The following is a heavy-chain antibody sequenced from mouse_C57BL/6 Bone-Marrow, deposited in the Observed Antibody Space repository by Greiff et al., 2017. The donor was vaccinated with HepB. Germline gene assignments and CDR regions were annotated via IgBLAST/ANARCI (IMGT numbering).Heavy chain of an antibody. CDR1: GFTFSDYG. D-gene: IGHD4-1*01. Sequence: EVKLMESGGGLVKPGGSLKLSCAASGFTFSDYGMHWVRQAPEKGLEWVAYISSGSSTIYYADTVKGRFTISRDNAKNTLFLQMTSLRSEDTAMYYCARELGRAWFAYWGQGTLVTVSA. J-gene: IGHJ3*01. V-gene: IGHV5-17*01. CDR2: ISSGSSTI. CDR3: ARELGRAWFAY.